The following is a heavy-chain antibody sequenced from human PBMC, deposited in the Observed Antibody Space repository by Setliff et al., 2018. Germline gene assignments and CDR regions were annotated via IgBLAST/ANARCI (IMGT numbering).Heavy chain of an antibody. J-gene: IGHJ4*02. D-gene: IGHD3-16*01. CDR1: GFRFTSFG. CDR2: ISPYSGES. Sequence: ASVKVSCKTSGFRFTSFGFSWVRQAPGQGLEWMGWISPYSGESNYAQKFQDRLTVTADTSTKTIYMELRSLTSDETAVYFCTRARAPRVVLAADFDLWGQGTLVTVSS. CDR3: TRARAPRVVLAADFDL. V-gene: IGHV1-18*04.